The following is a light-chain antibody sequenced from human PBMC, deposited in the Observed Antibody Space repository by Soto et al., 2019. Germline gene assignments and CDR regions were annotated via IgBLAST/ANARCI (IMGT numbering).Light chain of an antibody. CDR2: WAS. Sequence: DIVMTQSPDSLAVSLGERATINCKSSQSILYSSDNRNYLTWYQQKSGQPPKLLIYWASTRESGVPDRFSGRGSGTDFTLTITNLQAEDVAVYYCQQYYNISYTFGQGTKLEIK. V-gene: IGKV4-1*01. CDR1: QSILYSSDNRNY. J-gene: IGKJ2*01. CDR3: QQYYNISYT.